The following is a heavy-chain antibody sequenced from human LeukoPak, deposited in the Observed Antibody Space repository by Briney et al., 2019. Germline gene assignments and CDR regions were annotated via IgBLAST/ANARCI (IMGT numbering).Heavy chain of an antibody. CDR3: ARHSICFDP. V-gene: IGHV4-59*08. Sequence: KASETLSLTCTVSGGSISNYYWSWIRQPPGKGLEWIGYIYYSGTTNYNPSLKSRVTMSVDTSKNHFSLNLSSVTAADTAVYYCARHSICFDPWGQGTLVTVSS. CDR1: GGSISNYY. CDR2: IYYSGTT. J-gene: IGHJ5*02.